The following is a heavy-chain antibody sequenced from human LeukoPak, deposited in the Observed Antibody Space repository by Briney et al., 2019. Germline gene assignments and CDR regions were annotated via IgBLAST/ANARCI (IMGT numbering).Heavy chain of an antibody. J-gene: IGHJ3*02. CDR1: GFTFSNAW. CDR3: TTDGRALNAFDI. Sequence: GGSLRLSCAASGFTFSNAWMSWVRQAPGKGLEWGGRIKSKTDGGTTDYAAPVKGRFTISRDDSKNALYLQMNSLKTEDTAVYYCTTDGRALNAFDIWGQGTMVTVSS. CDR2: IKSKTDGGTT. D-gene: IGHD3-10*01. V-gene: IGHV3-15*01.